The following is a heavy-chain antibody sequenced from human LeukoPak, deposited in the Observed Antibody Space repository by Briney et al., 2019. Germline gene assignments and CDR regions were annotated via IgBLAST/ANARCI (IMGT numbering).Heavy chain of an antibody. J-gene: IGHJ4*02. CDR3: ARGESAFRYGSIAPAGY. D-gene: IGHD6-19*01. CDR2: MNPNSGNT. Sequence: GASVKVSCKASGYTFTSYDINWVRQATGQGLEWMGWMNPNSGNTGYAQKFQGRVTMTRNTSISTAYMELSSLRSEDTAVYYCARGESAFRYGSIAPAGYWGQGTLVTVSS. V-gene: IGHV1-8*01. CDR1: GYTFTSYD.